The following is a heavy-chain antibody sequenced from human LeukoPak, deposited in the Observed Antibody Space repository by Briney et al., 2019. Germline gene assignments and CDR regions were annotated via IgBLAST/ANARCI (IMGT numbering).Heavy chain of an antibody. CDR1: GSRFTSYW. D-gene: IGHD2-2*01. Sequence: GASLKISCKGSGSRFTSYWIGWVRQMPGKGLEWMGIIYPGDSDTRYSPSFQGQVTISADKSISTAYLQWSSLKASDTAMYYCASVPAAHSEVWFDPWGQGTLVTVSS. V-gene: IGHV5-51*01. CDR2: IYPGDSDT. J-gene: IGHJ5*02. CDR3: ASVPAAHSEVWFDP.